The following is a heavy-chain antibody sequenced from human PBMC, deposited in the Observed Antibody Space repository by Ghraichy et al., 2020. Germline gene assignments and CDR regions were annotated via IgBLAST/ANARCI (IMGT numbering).Heavy chain of an antibody. CDR3: AREKGESGLYYYYYMDV. CDR2: IIPIFGTA. D-gene: IGHD3-10*01. CDR1: GGTFSSYA. Sequence: SVKVSCKASGGTFSSYAISWVRQAPGQGLEWMGGIIPIFGTANYAQKFQGIVTITADESTSTAYMELSSLRSEDTAVYYCAREKGESGLYYYYYMDVWGKGTTVTVSS. J-gene: IGHJ6*03. V-gene: IGHV1-69*13.